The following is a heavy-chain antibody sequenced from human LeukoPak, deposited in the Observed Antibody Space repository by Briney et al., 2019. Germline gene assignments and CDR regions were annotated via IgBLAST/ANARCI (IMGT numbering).Heavy chain of an antibody. D-gene: IGHD6-13*01. Sequence: PGRSLRLSCAASGFTFSIYAMHWVRQAPGKGLEWVAVISYDGSNKYYADSVKGRFTISRDNSKNTLYLQMNSLRAEDTAVYYCARALSAEVAAALEYWGQGTLVTVSS. CDR1: GFTFSIYA. V-gene: IGHV3-30-3*01. CDR3: ARALSAEVAAALEY. CDR2: ISYDGSNK. J-gene: IGHJ4*02.